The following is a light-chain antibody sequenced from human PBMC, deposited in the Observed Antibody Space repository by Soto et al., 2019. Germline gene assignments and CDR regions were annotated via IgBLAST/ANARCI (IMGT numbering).Light chain of an antibody. J-gene: IGKJ1*01. CDR3: QQYGSSSQT. CDR1: QSVGSD. V-gene: IGKV3D-15*02. CDR2: GAS. Sequence: EIVMTQSPATLSVSPGERATLSCRASQSVGSDLAWYHQKPGQAPRLLIYGASNRATGIPARGGGRAGRKVVTPIISRLEEEDGAVYYGQQYGSSSQTFGRGTKVDIK.